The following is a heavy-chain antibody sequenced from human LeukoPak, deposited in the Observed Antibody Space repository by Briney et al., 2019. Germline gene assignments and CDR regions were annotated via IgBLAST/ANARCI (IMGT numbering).Heavy chain of an antibody. J-gene: IGHJ4*02. CDR2: ISYDGSNK. D-gene: IGHD3-22*01. V-gene: IGHV3-30*18. CDR1: GFTFSSYG. Sequence: GGSLRLSCAASGFTFSSYGMHWVRQAPGKGLEWVAVISYDGSNKYYADSVKGRCTISRDNSKNTLYLQMNSLRAEDTAVYYCAKLNYYDSSGYSYDDYWGQGTLVTVSS. CDR3: AKLNYYDSSGYSYDDY.